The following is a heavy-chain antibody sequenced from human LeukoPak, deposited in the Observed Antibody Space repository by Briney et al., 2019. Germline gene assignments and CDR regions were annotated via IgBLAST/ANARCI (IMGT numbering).Heavy chain of an antibody. CDR1: GFTFSSYE. J-gene: IGHJ4*02. CDR2: ISSSGSTI. Sequence: GGSLRLSCAASGFTFSSYEMNWVRQAPGKGLEWVSYISSSGSTIYYADSVKGRFTISRDNAKNSLYLQMHSLKVEDTAVYYCASWSGYLFDYWGQGILVTVSS. D-gene: IGHD3-3*01. V-gene: IGHV3-48*03. CDR3: ASWSGYLFDY.